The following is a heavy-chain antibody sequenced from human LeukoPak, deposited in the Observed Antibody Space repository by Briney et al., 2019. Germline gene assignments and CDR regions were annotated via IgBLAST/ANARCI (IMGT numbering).Heavy chain of an antibody. CDR2: ISYDGSNK. Sequence: PGGSLRLSCAASGFTFSSYGMHWVRQAPGKGLEWVAVISYDGSNKYYADSVKGRFTISRDNSKNTLYLQMNSLRAEDTAVYYCAKDWNDAIDYWVQGTLVTVSS. CDR1: GFTFSSYG. CDR3: AKDWNDAIDY. V-gene: IGHV3-30*18. J-gene: IGHJ4*02. D-gene: IGHD1-1*01.